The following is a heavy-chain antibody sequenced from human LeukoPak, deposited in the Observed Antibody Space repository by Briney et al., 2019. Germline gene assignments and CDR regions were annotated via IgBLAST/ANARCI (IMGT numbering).Heavy chain of an antibody. V-gene: IGHV5-51*01. CDR2: IYPGDSDT. D-gene: IGHD3-22*01. J-gene: IGHJ4*02. CDR3: ARRARIGSGYYSYFDY. Sequence: GESLKISCKGSGYSFTSYWIGWVRQMPGKGLEWMGIIYPGDSDTRYSPSFQGQVTISADKSISTAYLQWSSLKASDTAMYYCARRARIGSGYYSYFDYWGQGTLVTVSS. CDR1: GYSFTSYW.